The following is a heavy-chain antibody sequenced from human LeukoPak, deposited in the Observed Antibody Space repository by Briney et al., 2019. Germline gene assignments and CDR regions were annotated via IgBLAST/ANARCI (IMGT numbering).Heavy chain of an antibody. CDR1: GFTFSSYA. D-gene: IGHD2-2*01. Sequence: GGSLRLSCAASGFTFSSYAMHWVRQAPGKGLEWVAVISYDGSNKYYADSVKGRFTISRDNSKNTLYLQMNSLRAEDTAAYYCARGTSSWRNGLDVWGQGTTVIVSS. CDR3: ARGTSSWRNGLDV. J-gene: IGHJ6*02. CDR2: ISYDGSNK. V-gene: IGHV3-30-3*01.